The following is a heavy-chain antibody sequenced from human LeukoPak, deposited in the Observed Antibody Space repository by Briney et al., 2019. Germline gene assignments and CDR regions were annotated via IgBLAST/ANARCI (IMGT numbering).Heavy chain of an antibody. CDR1: GFSFSSYW. V-gene: IGHV3-7*01. Sequence: PGGSMRLSCAAAGFSFSSYWMSWVRQAPGKGLEWVANIKQDGSEKYYVDSVKGRFTISRDNAKNSLYLQMNSLRAEDTAVYYCARVQDDFWSGEADCWGQGTLVTVSS. CDR2: IKQDGSEK. D-gene: IGHD3-3*01. J-gene: IGHJ4*02. CDR3: ARVQDDFWSGEADC.